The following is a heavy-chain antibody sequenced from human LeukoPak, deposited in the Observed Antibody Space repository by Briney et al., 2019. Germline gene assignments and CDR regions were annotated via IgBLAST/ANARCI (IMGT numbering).Heavy chain of an antibody. Sequence: PSETLSLTCTVSGDSISSGGYYWSWLRQHPGKGVEWIGYICYSGTTTYNPSLKSRVTISVDTSKNQFSLNLSSVTAADTAVYYCARERGSYSVTFDYWGQGTLVTVSS. CDR3: ARERGSYSVTFDY. CDR2: ICYSGTT. J-gene: IGHJ4*02. CDR1: GDSISSGGYY. D-gene: IGHD1-26*01. V-gene: IGHV4-31*03.